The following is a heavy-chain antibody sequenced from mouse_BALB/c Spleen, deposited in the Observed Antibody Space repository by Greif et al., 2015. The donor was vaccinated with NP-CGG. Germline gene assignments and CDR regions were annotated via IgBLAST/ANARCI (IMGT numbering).Heavy chain of an antibody. CDR2: IWSGGST. D-gene: IGHD1-1*01. CDR1: GFPLTSYG. Sequence: VKLQESGPGLVQLSQSLSITCTVSGFPLTSYGVHWVRQSPGKGLEWLGVIWSGGSTDYNAAFISRLSISKGNSKSPVLVKKNRMKANDTAIYYCARKYYGRRGYVDVWGAGSTVTVAS. J-gene: IGHJ1*01. V-gene: IGHV2-2*02. CDR3: ARKYYGRRGYVDV.